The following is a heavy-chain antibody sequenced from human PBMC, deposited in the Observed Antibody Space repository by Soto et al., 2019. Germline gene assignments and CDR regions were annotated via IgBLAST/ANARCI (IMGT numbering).Heavy chain of an antibody. CDR3: ARHGPRVYYDNSDYYYYGMDV. J-gene: IGHJ6*04. D-gene: IGHD3-22*01. CDR1: GYSFTIDW. Sequence: PVESLKISCKGSGYSFTIDWIGWLRQMRGKGLEWIGVIYPGDSDTRYSPSFQGQVTISADKSISTAYLQWSSLKASDTAMYYCARHGPRVYYDNSDYYYYGMDVWGKGTTVTVYS. CDR2: IYPGDSDT. V-gene: IGHV5-51*01.